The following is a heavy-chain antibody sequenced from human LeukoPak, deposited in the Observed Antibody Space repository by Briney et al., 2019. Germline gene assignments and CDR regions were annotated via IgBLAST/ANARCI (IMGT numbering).Heavy chain of an antibody. CDR1: RFTFSSYW. Sequence: GGSLRLSCAASRFTFSSYWMSWVRQAPGKGLEWVANIKQDGSEKYYVDSVKGRFTISRDNAKNSLYLQMNSLRAEDTAVYYCARARFKGRFDYWGQGTLVTVSS. J-gene: IGHJ4*02. V-gene: IGHV3-7*01. CDR3: ARARFKGRFDY. CDR2: IKQDGSEK.